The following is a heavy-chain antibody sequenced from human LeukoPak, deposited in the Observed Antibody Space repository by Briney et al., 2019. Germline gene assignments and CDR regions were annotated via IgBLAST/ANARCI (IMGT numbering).Heavy chain of an antibody. CDR1: GGSISSYY. CDR2: IYTSGST. Sequence: SETLSLTCTVSGGSISSYYWSWIRQPRGKGLEWIGYIYTSGSTNYNPSLKSRVTISVDTSKNQFSLKLSSVTAADTAVYYCARTLDWFDPWGQGTLVTVSS. D-gene: IGHD2/OR15-2a*01. CDR3: ARTLDWFDP. J-gene: IGHJ5*02. V-gene: IGHV4-4*09.